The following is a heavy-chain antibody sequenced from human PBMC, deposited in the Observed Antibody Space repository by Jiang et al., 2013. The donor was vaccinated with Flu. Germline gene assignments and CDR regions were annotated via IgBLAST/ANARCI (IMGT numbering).Heavy chain of an antibody. Sequence: SGAEVKKPGASVKVSCKASGYTFTSYAMHWVRQAPGQRLEWMGWINAGNGNTKYSQKFQGRVTITRDTSASTAYMELSSLRSEDTAVYYCARAGFVRYVRYFDLWGRGTLVTVSS. CDR3: ARAGFVRYVRYFDL. CDR2: INAGNGNT. D-gene: IGHD3-10*01. V-gene: IGHV1-3*01. J-gene: IGHJ2*01. CDR1: GYTFTSYA.